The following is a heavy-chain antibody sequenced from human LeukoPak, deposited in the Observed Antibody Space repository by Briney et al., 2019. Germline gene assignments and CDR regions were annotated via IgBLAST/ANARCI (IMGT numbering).Heavy chain of an antibody. Sequence: GVSLRLSCVASGFTFSSNAMSWVRQAPRKGLEWVSGIGANGGGTYYSDSVKGRFTISRDNSKNTLYLQMKSLRADDTAVYYRVAIDPLDYWGQGTLVTVSS. CDR2: IGANGGGT. J-gene: IGHJ4*02. V-gene: IGHV3-23*01. CDR3: VAIDPLDY. CDR1: GFTFSSNA. D-gene: IGHD3-9*01.